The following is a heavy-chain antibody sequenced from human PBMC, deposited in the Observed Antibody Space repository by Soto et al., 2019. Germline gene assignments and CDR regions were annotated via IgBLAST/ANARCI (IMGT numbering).Heavy chain of an antibody. Sequence: GGSLRLSCVASGFSLANYPMNWVRQTPGKGLEWISYSSPRGDTIYYADSVEGRFTISRDNARNSLSLHMSSLRDEDSALYYCAEGPHTNVGWPYYFESWGQGVPVTVSS. CDR1: GFSLANYP. J-gene: IGHJ4*02. V-gene: IGHV3-48*02. D-gene: IGHD6-19*01. CDR3: AEGPHTNVGWPYYFES. CDR2: SSPRGDTI.